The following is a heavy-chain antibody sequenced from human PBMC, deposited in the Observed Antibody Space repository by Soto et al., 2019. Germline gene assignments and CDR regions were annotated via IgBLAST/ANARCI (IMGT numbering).Heavy chain of an antibody. V-gene: IGHV3-21*06. CDR2: ISSSSSYI. D-gene: IGHD6-13*01. Sequence: GGSLRLSCAASGFTFSNYGMNWVRQAPGKGLEWVSSISSSSSYISDADSVKGRFTISRDNAKNSLFLQMSRLSVEDTAVYFCVRGDFGGSWHEVRFDPRGQGTLVTVSS. CDR3: VRGDFGGSWHEVRFDP. J-gene: IGHJ5*02. CDR1: GFTFSNYG.